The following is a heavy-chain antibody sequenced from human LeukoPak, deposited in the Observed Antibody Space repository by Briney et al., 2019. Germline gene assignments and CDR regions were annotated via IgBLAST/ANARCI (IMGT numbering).Heavy chain of an antibody. V-gene: IGHV3-23*01. CDR2: ISGSGGST. J-gene: IGHJ6*02. CDR3: AKDLAGCSSTSCYFTVGGMDV. D-gene: IGHD2-2*01. Sequence: PGGSLRLSCAASGFTFSSYAMSWVRQAPGKGLEWVSAISGSGGSTYYADSVKGRFTISRDNSENTLYLQMNSLRAEDTAVYYCAKDLAGCSSTSCYFTVGGMDVWGQGTTVTVSS. CDR1: GFTFSSYA.